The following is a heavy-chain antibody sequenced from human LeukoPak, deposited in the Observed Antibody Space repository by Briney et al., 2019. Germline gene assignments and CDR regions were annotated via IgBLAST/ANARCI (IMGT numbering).Heavy chain of an antibody. V-gene: IGHV1-2*02. J-gene: IGHJ5*02. CDR2: INPNSGGT. CDR3: ARAPVVPAAIMWFDP. Sequence: ASVKVSCTASGYTFTGYYMHWVRQAPGQGLEWMGWINPNSGGTNYAQKFQGRVTMTRDTSISTAYMELSRLRSDDTAVYYCARAPVVPAAIMWFDPWGQGTLVTVSS. CDR1: GYTFTGYY. D-gene: IGHD2-2*02.